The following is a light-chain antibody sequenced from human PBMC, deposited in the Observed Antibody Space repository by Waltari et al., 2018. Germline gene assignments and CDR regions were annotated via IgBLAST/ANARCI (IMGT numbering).Light chain of an antibody. J-gene: IGKJ4*01. CDR2: MGS. Sequence: DIVMTQSPLSLSVTPGEPASSSCRSTLSLLHINGYNYLDWYLQKPGQSPHLLIYMGSQRASGVPDRFSGNGSGTNFTLTISRVEAEDVGIYYCLQALQSPLSFGGGTKVEIK. CDR1: LSLLHINGYNY. CDR3: LQALQSPLS. V-gene: IGKV2-28*01.